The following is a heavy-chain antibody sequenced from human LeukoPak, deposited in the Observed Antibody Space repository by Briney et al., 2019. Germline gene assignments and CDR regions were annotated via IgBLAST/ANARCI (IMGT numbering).Heavy chain of an antibody. V-gene: IGHV3-48*04. CDR2: ISSTSTTK. J-gene: IGHJ5*02. CDR1: GFTFSTYT. Sequence: GGSLRLSCAASGFTFSTYTMNWVRQAPGKGLEWVSYISSTSTTKYYADSVKGRFTISRDNSKNSLDLQMNRLTAEDTAVYYCARDRSLVDGDYGVWFDAWGQGSLVTVSS. D-gene: IGHD4-17*01. CDR3: ARDRSLVDGDYGVWFDA.